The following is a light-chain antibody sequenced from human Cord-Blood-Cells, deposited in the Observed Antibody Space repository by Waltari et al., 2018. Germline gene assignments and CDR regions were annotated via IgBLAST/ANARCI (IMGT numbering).Light chain of an antibody. Sequence: DIKLTQSPPSLSASVGARVTITCRESQSISSYLNWYQQKPGKAPKLLIYAASSLQSGVPSSFSGSGSGTDFTLTISSLQPEDFATYYCQQSYSTPHTFGQGTKLEIK. CDR2: AAS. CDR3: QQSYSTPHT. V-gene: IGKV1-39*01. J-gene: IGKJ2*01. CDR1: QSISSY.